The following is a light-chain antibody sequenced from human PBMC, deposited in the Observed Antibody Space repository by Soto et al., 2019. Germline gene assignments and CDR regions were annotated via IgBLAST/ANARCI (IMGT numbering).Light chain of an antibody. Sequence: QSALTQPASVSGSPGQSITISCTGTSSDVGGYNSVSWYQHHPGKAPKLMIFDVSARTSGVSSRFSGSKSGNTASLTISGLQAEDEADYYCSSYTTSSTPHYVFGPGTKVTVL. J-gene: IGLJ1*01. V-gene: IGLV2-14*03. CDR2: DVS. CDR3: SSYTTSSTPHYV. CDR1: SSDVGGYNS.